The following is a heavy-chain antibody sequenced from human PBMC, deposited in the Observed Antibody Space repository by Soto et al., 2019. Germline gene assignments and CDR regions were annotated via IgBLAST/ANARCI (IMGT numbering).Heavy chain of an antibody. D-gene: IGHD2-21*01. CDR3: ARIGYCGGDCYVYGMDV. J-gene: IGHJ6*02. CDR2: IKQDGSEK. V-gene: IGHV3-7*01. Sequence: GGSLRLSCAASGFTCSSYWMSWVRQAPGKGLEWVANIKQDGSEKYYVDSVKGRFTISRDNAKNSLYLQMNSLRAEDTAVYYCARIGYCGGDCYVYGMDVWGPGTTVTVSS. CDR1: GFTCSSYW.